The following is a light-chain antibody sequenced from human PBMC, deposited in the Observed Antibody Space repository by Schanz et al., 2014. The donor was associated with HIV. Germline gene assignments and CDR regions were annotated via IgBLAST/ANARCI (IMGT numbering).Light chain of an antibody. V-gene: IGKV1-27*01. CDR3: QRYGSLPLS. J-gene: IGKJ4*01. Sequence: DVQMTQSPSSLSASIGDTVTITCRASQGISKHFAWYQQKPGKVPKLLIHSTSILQSGVPSRFSGSGSGTDFTLTISSLQTEDVAAYYCQRYGSLPLSFGGGTKVQI. CDR2: STS. CDR1: QGISKH.